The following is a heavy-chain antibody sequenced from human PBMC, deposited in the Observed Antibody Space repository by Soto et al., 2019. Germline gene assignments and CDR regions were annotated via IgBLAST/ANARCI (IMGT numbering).Heavy chain of an antibody. J-gene: IGHJ6*02. Sequence: ASVKVSCKASGYTFTSYGIDWVRQAPGQGLERMGWINPNSGGTNYAQKFQGWVTMTSDTSISTAYMELSRLRSDDTAVYYCARGRVSSWYYYYGMDVWG. D-gene: IGHD6-13*01. V-gene: IGHV1-2*04. CDR2: INPNSGGT. CDR3: ARGRVSSWYYYYGMDV. CDR1: GYTFTSYG.